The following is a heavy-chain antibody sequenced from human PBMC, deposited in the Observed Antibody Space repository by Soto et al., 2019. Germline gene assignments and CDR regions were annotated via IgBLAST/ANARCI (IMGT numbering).Heavy chain of an antibody. D-gene: IGHD6-19*01. CDR3: ARDGAIAVAGTNYGMDV. J-gene: IGHJ6*02. CDR1: GDSVSSNSAA. Sequence: PSQTLSLTCAISGDSVSSNSAAWNWIRQSPSRGLEWLGRTYYRSKWYNDYAVSVKSRITINPDTSKNQFSLQLNSVTPEDTAVYYCARDGAIAVAGTNYGMDVWGQGTTVTFSS. V-gene: IGHV6-1*01. CDR2: TYYRSKWYN.